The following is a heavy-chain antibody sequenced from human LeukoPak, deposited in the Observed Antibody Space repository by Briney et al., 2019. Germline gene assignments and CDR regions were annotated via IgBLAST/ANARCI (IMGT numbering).Heavy chain of an antibody. D-gene: IGHD6-6*01. V-gene: IGHV3-9*01. Sequence: QAGGSLRLSCAASGFTFDDYAMHWVRQAPGKGLEWVSGISWNSGNIGYADSVKGRFTISRDNSKNTLFLQMNSLRPEDTAVYYCAKGRHPFSTLSGSFYFDYWGQGTLVTVSS. J-gene: IGHJ4*02. CDR1: GFTFDDYA. CDR3: AKGRHPFSTLSGSFYFDY. CDR2: ISWNSGNI.